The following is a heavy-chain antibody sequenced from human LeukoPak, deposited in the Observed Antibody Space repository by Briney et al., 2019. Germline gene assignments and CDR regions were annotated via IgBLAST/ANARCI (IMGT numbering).Heavy chain of an antibody. CDR2: IYYSGST. CDR3: ARMKPYGDYGDY. D-gene: IGHD4-17*01. J-gene: IGHJ4*02. V-gene: IGHV4-31*03. Sequence: ASQTLSLTCTVSGGSISSGGYYWSWIRQHPGKGVEWIGYIYYSGSTYYNPSLESRVTISGDTSKNQFSLKLSSVTAADTAVYYCARMKPYGDYGDYWGQGTLVTVSS. CDR1: GGSISSGGYY.